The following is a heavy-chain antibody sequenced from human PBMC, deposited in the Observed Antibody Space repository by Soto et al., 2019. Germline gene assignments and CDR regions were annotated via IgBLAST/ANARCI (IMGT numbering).Heavy chain of an antibody. J-gene: IGHJ6*02. V-gene: IGHV3-30-3*01. CDR2: ISYDGSNK. Sequence: QVQLVESGGGVVQPGRSLRLSCAASGFTFSSYAMHWVRQAPGKGLEWVAVISYDGSNKYYADSVKGRFTISRDNSKNTLYLQTNSLRAEDTAVYYCAREFHYYGMDVWGQGTTLTVSS. CDR3: AREFHYYGMDV. D-gene: IGHD2-21*01. CDR1: GFTFSSYA.